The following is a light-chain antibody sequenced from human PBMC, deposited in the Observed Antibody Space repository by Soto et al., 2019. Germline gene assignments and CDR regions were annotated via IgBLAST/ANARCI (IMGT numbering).Light chain of an antibody. Sequence: EMVLRQSTGTLSLSPGEEATLSCRASQNVSGRYLALYQHKRGQAPRLVIYGASKRAAGITDRFSGTGSDTDFTLIISRLEPDDFEVYYCQHYGTSGVTFGGRTRVEIK. CDR3: QHYGTSGVT. CDR2: GAS. CDR1: QNVSGRY. V-gene: IGKV3-20*01. J-gene: IGKJ4*01.